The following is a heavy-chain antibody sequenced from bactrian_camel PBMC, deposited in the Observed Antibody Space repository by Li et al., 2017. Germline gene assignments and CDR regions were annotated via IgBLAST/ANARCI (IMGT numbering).Heavy chain of an antibody. CDR2: ISSGGSK. CDR1: KATFTPQC. J-gene: IGHJ4*01. Sequence: HVQLVESGGGSVQAGGSLKLTCESSKATFTPQCMGWFREGKKREGVAVISSGGSKDYADSVMGRFTISKDSAENTLYLQMNSLNADDSAMYYCAAAFQPSDECLLIESRYQNWGQGTQVAVS. CDR3: AAAFQPSDECLLIESRYQN. D-gene: IGHD1*01. V-gene: IGHV3S53*01.